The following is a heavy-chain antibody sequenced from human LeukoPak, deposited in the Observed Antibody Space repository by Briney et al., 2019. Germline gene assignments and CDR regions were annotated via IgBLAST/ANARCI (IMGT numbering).Heavy chain of an antibody. V-gene: IGHV1-2*02. CDR2: INPNSGGT. J-gene: IGHJ4*02. CDR1: GYTFTGYY. Sequence: ASVKVSCKASGYTFTGYYMHWVRQAPGQGLEWMGWINPNSGGTNYAQKFQGRVTMTRDTSISTAYMELSRLRSDGTAVYYCASPIAVAGTEFDYWGQGTLVTVSS. CDR3: ASPIAVAGTEFDY. D-gene: IGHD6-19*01.